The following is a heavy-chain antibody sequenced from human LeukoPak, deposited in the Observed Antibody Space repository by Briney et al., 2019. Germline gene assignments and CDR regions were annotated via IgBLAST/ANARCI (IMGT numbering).Heavy chain of an antibody. CDR1: GGTFSSYA. CDR3: ARDSKRGYSYGDRVDYYGMDV. Sequence: SVKVSCKASGGTFSSYATSWVRQAPGQGLEWMGRIIPILGIANYAQKFQGRVTITADKSTSTAYMELSSLRSEDTAVYYCARDSKRGYSYGDRVDYYGMDVWGQGTTVTVSS. J-gene: IGHJ6*02. V-gene: IGHV1-69*04. D-gene: IGHD5-18*01. CDR2: IIPILGIA.